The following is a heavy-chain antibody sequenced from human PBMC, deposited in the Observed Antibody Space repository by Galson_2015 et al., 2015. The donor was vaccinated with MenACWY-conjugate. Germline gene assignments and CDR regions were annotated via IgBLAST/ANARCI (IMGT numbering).Heavy chain of an antibody. CDR2: LTPHSGDT. CDR3: ARGYAGGHMDV. D-gene: IGHD2-2*01. CDR1: GYTFTGFY. Sequence: SVKVSCKASGYTFTGFYLHWVRVAPGQGLEWMGRLTPHSGDTEYAQKFQDRVTMTRDMFISTAYLELSSLRFDDTAIYYCARGYAGGHMDVWGEGTTVTVSS. J-gene: IGHJ6*03. V-gene: IGHV1-2*06.